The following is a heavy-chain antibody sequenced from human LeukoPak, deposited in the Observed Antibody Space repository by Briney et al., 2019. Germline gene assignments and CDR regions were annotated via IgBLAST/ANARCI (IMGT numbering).Heavy chain of an antibody. V-gene: IGHV3-23*01. J-gene: IGHJ4*02. Sequence: GSLRLSCAASGFTFSSYAMSWVRQAPGKGLEWVSAISGSGGSTYYADSVKGRFTISRDNSKNTLYPQMNSLRAEDTAVCYCARTYYYDSSGYYYAGGYFDYWGQGTLVTVSS. CDR1: GFTFSSYA. D-gene: IGHD3-22*01. CDR3: ARTYYYDSSGYYYAGGYFDY. CDR2: ISGSGGST.